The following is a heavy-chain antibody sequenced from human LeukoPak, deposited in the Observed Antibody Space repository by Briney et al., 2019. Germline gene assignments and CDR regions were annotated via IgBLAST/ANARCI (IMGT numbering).Heavy chain of an antibody. D-gene: IGHD6-19*01. V-gene: IGHV4-34*01. CDR1: GGSFSGYY. CDR3: ASRTRRHSSGRYGVDY. CDR2: INHSGST. J-gene: IGHJ4*02. Sequence: PSETLSLTCAVYGGSFSGYYWSWIRQPPGKGLEWIGEINHSGSTNYNPSLKSRVTISVDTSKNQFSLKLSSVTAADTAVFYCASRTRRHSSGRYGVDYWGQGTLVTVSS.